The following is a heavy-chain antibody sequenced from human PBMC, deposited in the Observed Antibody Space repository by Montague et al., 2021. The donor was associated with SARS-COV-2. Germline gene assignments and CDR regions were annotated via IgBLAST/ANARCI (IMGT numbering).Heavy chain of an antibody. D-gene: IGHD3-10*01. CDR2: IYYSGGI. Sequence: SETLSLTCTVSGGSMSDHYWVWIRQRQGKGMEWLAYIYYSGGINYNDSLKSRVSMSVDMSKNQFSLKLTFMTASDTAVYYCARAVSVRRAVNWFDPWGQGTLVTVSS. CDR3: ARAVSVRRAVNWFDP. V-gene: IGHV4-59*11. J-gene: IGHJ5*02. CDR1: GGSMSDHY.